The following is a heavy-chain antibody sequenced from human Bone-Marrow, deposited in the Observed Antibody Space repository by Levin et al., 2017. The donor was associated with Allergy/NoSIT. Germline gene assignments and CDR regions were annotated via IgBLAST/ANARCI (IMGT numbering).Heavy chain of an antibody. V-gene: IGHV2-5*02. J-gene: IGHJ4*02. Sequence: GSGPTLVKPTQTLTLTCTFSGFSLSTDEVGVGWYRQPPGKALEWLALIYWDDEKRYSPSLKSRLTITKDTSKKQVVLTMANMDPVDSGTYYCAHTSYEAAAPEYFAYWGQGTLVTVSS. CDR2: IYWDDEK. D-gene: IGHD6-13*01. CDR3: AHTSYEAAAPEYFAY. CDR1: GFSLSTDEVG.